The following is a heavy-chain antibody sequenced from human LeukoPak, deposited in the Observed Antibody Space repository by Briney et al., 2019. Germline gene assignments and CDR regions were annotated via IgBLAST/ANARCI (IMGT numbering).Heavy chain of an antibody. CDR2: IYYSGST. Sequence: SETLSLTCTVSGGSISSSSYYWGWIRQPPGKGLEWIGSIYYSGSTYYNPSLKSRVTISVDTSKNQFSLKLSSVTAADTAVYYCARQLRYYDFWSGYYTGNYFDYWGQGTLVTVSS. CDR1: GGSISSSSYY. V-gene: IGHV4-39*01. J-gene: IGHJ4*02. D-gene: IGHD3-3*01. CDR3: ARQLRYYDFWSGYYTGNYFDY.